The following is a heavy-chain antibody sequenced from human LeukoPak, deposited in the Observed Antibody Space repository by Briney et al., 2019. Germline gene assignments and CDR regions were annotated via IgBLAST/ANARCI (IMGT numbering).Heavy chain of an antibody. J-gene: IGHJ6*02. CDR2: ISAYNGNT. V-gene: IGHV1-18*01. D-gene: IGHD2-8*01. Sequence: ASVKVSCKASGYTFTSYGISWVRQAPGQGLEWMGWISAYNGNTNYAQKLQGRVTMTTDTSTSTAYTELRSLRSDDTAVYYCARDGHGERVYYYYYGMDVWGQGTTVTVSS. CDR3: ARDGHGERVYYYYYGMDV. CDR1: GYTFTSYG.